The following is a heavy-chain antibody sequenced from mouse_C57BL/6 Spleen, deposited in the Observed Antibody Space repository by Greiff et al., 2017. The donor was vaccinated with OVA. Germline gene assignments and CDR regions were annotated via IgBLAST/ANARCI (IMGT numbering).Heavy chain of an antibody. Sequence: VQLQQSGPELVKPGDSVKISCKASGYSFTGYFMNWVMQSHGKSLEWIGRINPYNGDTFYNQKFKGKATLTVDKSSSTAHMELRSLTSEDSAVYYCARSETTVGFDYCGQGTTLTVSS. CDR1: GYSFTGYF. J-gene: IGHJ2*01. D-gene: IGHD1-1*01. CDR3: ARSETTVGFDY. V-gene: IGHV1-20*01. CDR2: INPYNGDT.